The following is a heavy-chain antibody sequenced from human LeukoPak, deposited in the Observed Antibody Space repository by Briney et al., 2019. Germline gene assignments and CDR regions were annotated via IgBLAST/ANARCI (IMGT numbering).Heavy chain of an antibody. CDR1: GYTFTSYD. D-gene: IGHD6-13*01. Sequence: GASVKVACMAAGYTFTSYDINWVRRATGQGLEWMGWMNPNSGNTGYAQKFQSRVTMAMNPSINTAYLELSSLRSEDTAVYYCARAASWSPIGASYYYIDVWGKGTTVTISS. CDR3: ARAASWSPIGASYYYIDV. J-gene: IGHJ6*03. CDR2: MNPNSGNT. V-gene: IGHV1-8*01.